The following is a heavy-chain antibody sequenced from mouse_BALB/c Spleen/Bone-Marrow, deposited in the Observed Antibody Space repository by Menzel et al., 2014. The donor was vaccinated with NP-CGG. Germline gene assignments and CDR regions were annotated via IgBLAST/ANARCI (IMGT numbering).Heavy chain of an antibody. CDR1: GYSFAGYT. CDR2: INPYNGGS. CDR3: AREGYGSSYGFAY. V-gene: IGHV1-18*01. Sequence: VQLQQPGPELVKPGASMKISCKASGYSFAGYTMNWVKQSHGKNLEWIGLINPYNGGSSYNQKFEGKATLTVDKSSSTAYMELLSLTSEDSAVYYCAREGYGSSYGFAYWGQGTLVTVSA. J-gene: IGHJ3*01. D-gene: IGHD1-1*01.